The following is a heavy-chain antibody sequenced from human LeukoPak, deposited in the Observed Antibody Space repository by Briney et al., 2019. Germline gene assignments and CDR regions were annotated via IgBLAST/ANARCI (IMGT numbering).Heavy chain of an antibody. J-gene: IGHJ4*02. CDR3: ARGPSITIFGVVIISADFDY. V-gene: IGHV1-69*01. D-gene: IGHD3-3*01. CDR1: GGTFSTYA. CDR2: IIPIFGTP. Sequence: SVKVSCKASGGTFSTYAISWVRQAPGQGLEWMGGIIPIFGTPNYAQKFQGRVTITADESTSTAYMELSSLRSEDTAVYYCARGPSITIFGVVIISADFDYWGQGTLVTVSP.